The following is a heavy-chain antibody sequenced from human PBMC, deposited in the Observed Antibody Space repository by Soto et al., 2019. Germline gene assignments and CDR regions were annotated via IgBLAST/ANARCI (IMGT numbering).Heavy chain of an antibody. J-gene: IGHJ3*02. CDR1: GFTFSSYA. CDR2: ISYDGSNK. Sequence: QVQLVESGGGVVQPGRSLRLSCAASGFTFSSYAMHWVRQAPGKGLEWVAVISYDGSNKYYADSVKGRFTISRDNSKNTLYLQMNSLRAEDTAVYYCASDTARGYSSSPGGTSAFDIWGQGTMVTVSS. CDR3: ASDTARGYSSSPGGTSAFDI. V-gene: IGHV3-30-3*01. D-gene: IGHD6-6*01.